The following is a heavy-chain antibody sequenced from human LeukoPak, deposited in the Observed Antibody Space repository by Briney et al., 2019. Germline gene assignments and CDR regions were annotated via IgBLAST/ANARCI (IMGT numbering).Heavy chain of an antibody. J-gene: IGHJ6*03. CDR2: ISSSGSTI. CDR1: GFTFSDYY. Sequence: GGSLRLSCAASGFTFSDYYMSWLRQAPGEGLEGVSYISSSGSTINYADSVKGRFTISRDNAKNSLYLQMNSLRAEGTAVYYCARGRVAVSTPYYMDVWGKGTTVTVSS. V-gene: IGHV3-11*01. CDR3: ARGRVAVSTPYYMDV. D-gene: IGHD6-19*01.